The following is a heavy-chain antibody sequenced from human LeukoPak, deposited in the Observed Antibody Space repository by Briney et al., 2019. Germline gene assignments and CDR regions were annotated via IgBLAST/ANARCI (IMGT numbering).Heavy chain of an antibody. CDR3: ARGYGSGSYYKKDAFDI. V-gene: IGHV1-69*13. CDR2: IIPIFGTA. J-gene: IGHJ3*02. CDR1: GGTFSSYA. Sequence: ASVKVSCKASGGTFSSYAISWVRQAPGQGLEWMGGIIPIFGTANYAQKFQGRVTITADESTSTAYMELSSLRSEDTAVYYCARGYGSGSYYKKDAFDIWGQGTMVTVSS. D-gene: IGHD3-10*01.